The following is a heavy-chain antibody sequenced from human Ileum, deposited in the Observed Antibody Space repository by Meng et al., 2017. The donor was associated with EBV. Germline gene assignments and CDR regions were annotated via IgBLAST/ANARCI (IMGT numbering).Heavy chain of an antibody. Sequence: ESGPGWVKPSDTLSLTCAVSGYSISSTNWWGWIRQPPGKGLEWIGYIYYSGSTSYNPSLKSRVTMSVDTSKNQFSLNLNSVTAVDTAVYYCARNVPGTSAYYDWGQGTLVTVSS. D-gene: IGHD3-22*01. CDR2: IYYSGST. V-gene: IGHV4-28*01. CDR1: GYSISSTNW. J-gene: IGHJ4*02. CDR3: ARNVPGTSAYYD.